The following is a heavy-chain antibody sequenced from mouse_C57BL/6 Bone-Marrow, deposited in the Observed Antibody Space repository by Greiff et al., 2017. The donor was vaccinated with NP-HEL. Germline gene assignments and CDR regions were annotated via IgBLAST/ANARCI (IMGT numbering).Heavy chain of an antibody. CDR1: GYTFTSYG. J-gene: IGHJ3*01. CDR2: IYPRSGNT. Sequence: VQLQESGAELARPGASVKLSCKASGYTFTSYGISWVKQRTGQGLEWIGEIYPRSGNTYYNEKFKGKATLTADKSSSTAYMELRSLTSEDSAVYFCARRRGNYEGAWFAYWGQGTLVTVSA. CDR3: ARRRGNYEGAWFAY. V-gene: IGHV1-81*01. D-gene: IGHD2-1*01.